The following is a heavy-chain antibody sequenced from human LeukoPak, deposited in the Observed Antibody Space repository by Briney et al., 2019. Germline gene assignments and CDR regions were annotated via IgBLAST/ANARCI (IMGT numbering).Heavy chain of an antibody. V-gene: IGHV3-15*01. Sequence: PGGSLRLSCAASGFTFSNAWMSWVRQAPGKGLEWVGSIKSKTDDETAEYAAPVKGRFTISRDDSKNALYLQMNSLKTEDTGVYYCTTDLRWELPPTDYWGQGTLVTVSS. CDR3: TTDLRWELPPTDY. CDR2: IKSKTDDETA. D-gene: IGHD1-26*01. J-gene: IGHJ4*02. CDR1: GFTFSNAW.